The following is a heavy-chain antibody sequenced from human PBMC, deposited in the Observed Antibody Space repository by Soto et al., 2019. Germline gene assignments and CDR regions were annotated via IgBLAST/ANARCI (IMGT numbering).Heavy chain of an antibody. CDR3: AREEVAYYGSGSYNWFDP. V-gene: IGHV4-31*03. CDR1: GVSISSGAYY. CDR2: IHYSGST. J-gene: IGHJ5*02. D-gene: IGHD3-10*01. Sequence: QVRLQESGPGLVKPSQTLCLTCSVSGVSISSGAYYWSWIRQLPGKGLEWIGYIHYSGSTYYNPSLRSRVTISLDTSKNQFSLTLSSVTAADTAVYYCAREEVAYYGSGSYNWFDPWGQGTLVTVSS.